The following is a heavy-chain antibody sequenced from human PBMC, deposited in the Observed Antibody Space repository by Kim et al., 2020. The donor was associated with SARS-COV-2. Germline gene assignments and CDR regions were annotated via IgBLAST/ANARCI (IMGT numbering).Heavy chain of an antibody. D-gene: IGHD1-26*01. J-gene: IGHJ4*02. V-gene: IGHV4-4*02. CDR3: ARTAYYIVGATHLNFDY. CDR1: GGSISSSNW. Sequence: SETLSLTCAVSGGSISSSNWWSWVRQPPGKGLEWIGEIYHSGSTNYNPSLKSRVTISVDKSKNQFSLKLSSVTAADTAVYYCARTAYYIVGATHLNFDYWGQGTLVTVSS. CDR2: IYHSGST.